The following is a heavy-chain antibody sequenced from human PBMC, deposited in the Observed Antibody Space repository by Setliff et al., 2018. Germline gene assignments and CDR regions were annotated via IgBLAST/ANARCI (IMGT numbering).Heavy chain of an antibody. Sequence: SLKISCAASGFSFSDYYMMWIRQAPGKGLEWVSYISNDAYTIHYADSMKGRLTISRDNSKNSVFLQMNSLRVEDTAVYYCARVHYETSTYSPTLFDHWGQGALVTVSS. CDR3: ARVHYETSTYSPTLFDH. V-gene: IGHV3-11*01. CDR1: GFSFSDYY. J-gene: IGHJ4*02. D-gene: IGHD3-22*01. CDR2: ISNDAYTI.